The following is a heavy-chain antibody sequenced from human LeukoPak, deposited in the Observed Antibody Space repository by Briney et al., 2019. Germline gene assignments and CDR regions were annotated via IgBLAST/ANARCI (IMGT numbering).Heavy chain of an antibody. V-gene: IGHV4-59*08. D-gene: IGHD7-27*01. J-gene: IGHJ4*02. CDR3: AGQSNWGSLDY. CDR2: IYYSGNT. CDR1: GCSITTYY. Sequence: PSETLSLTCTISGCSITTYYWSWIRQPPGQGLEWIGYIYYSGNTTYNPSLKSRVTISVDTSENQFSLKLSAVTAADTAVYYCAGQSNWGSLDYWGQGTLVTVSS.